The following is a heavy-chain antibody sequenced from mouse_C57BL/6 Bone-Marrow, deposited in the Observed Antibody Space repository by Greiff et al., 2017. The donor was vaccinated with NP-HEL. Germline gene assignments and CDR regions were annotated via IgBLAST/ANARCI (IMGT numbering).Heavy chain of an antibody. CDR2: INSDGGST. Sequence: EVQRVESGGGLVQPGASLKLSCESNEYAFPSYDMSWVRKTPEKRLELVAAINSDGGSTYYPDTIKRRFIISRDNTKNTLYLQMSSLRSEDAALYYCSMVARWFAYGGQGTLVTVSA. D-gene: IGHD1-1*02. CDR1: EYAFPSYD. CDR3: SMVARWFAY. V-gene: IGHV5-2*01. J-gene: IGHJ3*01.